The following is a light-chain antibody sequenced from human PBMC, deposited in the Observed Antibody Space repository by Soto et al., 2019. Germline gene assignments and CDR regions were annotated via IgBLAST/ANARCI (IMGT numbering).Light chain of an antibody. J-gene: IGKJ4*01. CDR3: QQRSNWLT. Sequence: DIHMTHSPSTLSASVLYRVTITFRASQSISSWLAWYQQKPGKAPKLLIYDASSFESGVPSRFSGSGSGTDFTLTISSLEPEDFAVYYCQQRSNWLTFGGGTKVDI. CDR2: DAS. CDR1: QSISSW. V-gene: IGKV1-5*01.